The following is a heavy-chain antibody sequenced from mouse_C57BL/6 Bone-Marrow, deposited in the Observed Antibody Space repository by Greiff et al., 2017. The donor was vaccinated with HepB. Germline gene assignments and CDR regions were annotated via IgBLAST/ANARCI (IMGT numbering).Heavy chain of an antibody. CDR1: GYTFTDYN. Sequence: DVKLQESGPELVKPGASVKMSCKASGYTFTDYNMHWVKQSHGKSLEWIGYINPNNGGTSYNQKFKGKATLTVNKSSSTAYMELRSLTSEDSAVYYCARTYYGSREDAMDYWGQGTSVTVSS. CDR3: ARTYYGSREDAMDY. D-gene: IGHD1-1*01. CDR2: INPNNGGT. J-gene: IGHJ4*01. V-gene: IGHV1-22*01.